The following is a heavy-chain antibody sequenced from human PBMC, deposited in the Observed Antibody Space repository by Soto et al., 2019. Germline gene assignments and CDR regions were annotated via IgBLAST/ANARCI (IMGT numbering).Heavy chain of an antibody. J-gene: IGHJ3*02. D-gene: IGHD2-2*01. CDR1: GGSISSYY. V-gene: IGHV4-59*01. Sequence: PSETLSLTCTASGGSISSYYWSWIRQPPGKGLEWIGYIYYSGSTNYNPSLKSRVTISVDTSKNQFSLKLSSVTAADTAVYYCARVIVVVPAADDAFDIWGQGTMVTVSS. CDR3: ARVIVVVPAADDAFDI. CDR2: IYYSGST.